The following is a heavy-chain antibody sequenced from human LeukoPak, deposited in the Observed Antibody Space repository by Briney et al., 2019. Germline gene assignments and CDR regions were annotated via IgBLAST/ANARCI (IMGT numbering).Heavy chain of an antibody. CDR2: IYHSGST. CDR1: GGSISSGGYS. CDR3: ARVPGGYSSRWKIFDY. D-gene: IGHD6-13*01. V-gene: IGHV4-30-2*01. J-gene: IGHJ4*02. Sequence: SQTLSLTCAVSGGSISSGGYSWSFIRQPPGKGLEWIGYIYHSGSTYYNPPIKSGATISVNRSKNQFLLKLSSVTAADTGVDYCARVPGGYSSRWKIFDYWGQGTLVTDCS.